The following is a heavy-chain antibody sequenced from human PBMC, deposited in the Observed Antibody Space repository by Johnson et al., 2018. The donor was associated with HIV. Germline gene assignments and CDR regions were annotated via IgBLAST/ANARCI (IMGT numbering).Heavy chain of an antibody. Sequence: QLVESGGGLVQPGRSLRLSCAASGFTFDDYAMHWVRHAPGKGLEWVSGISWNSGFIGYADSVKGRFTISRDNAKNSLYLQMNSLRVEDTALYYCAKDSSFISGSSGGGLDIWGQGTMVSVSS. CDR1: GFTFDDYA. V-gene: IGHV3-9*01. CDR2: ISWNSGFI. J-gene: IGHJ3*02. CDR3: AKDSSFISGSSGGGLDI. D-gene: IGHD4-23*01.